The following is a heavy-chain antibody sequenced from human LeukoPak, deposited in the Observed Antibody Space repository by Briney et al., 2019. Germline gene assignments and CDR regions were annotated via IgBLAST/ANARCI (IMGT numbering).Heavy chain of an antibody. V-gene: IGHV4-59*08. Sequence: SETLSLTCIVSGGSISCYYWTWIRQPPGKGLEWIGYIYYNGSTNYNPSLKSRVTLSVDTAKNQFSLKLNPVTAADTAVYYCARQSRGIAVAGLDHWGQGILVTVSS. D-gene: IGHD6-19*01. J-gene: IGHJ4*02. CDR3: ARQSRGIAVAGLDH. CDR1: GGSISCYY. CDR2: IYYNGST.